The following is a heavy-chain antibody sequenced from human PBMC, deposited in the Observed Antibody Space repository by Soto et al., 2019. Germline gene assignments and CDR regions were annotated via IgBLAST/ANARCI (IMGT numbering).Heavy chain of an antibody. D-gene: IGHD3-10*01. V-gene: IGHV1-69*02. CDR3: ASQRRMVRGVTADV. Sequence: SVKVSCKASRGTFNSYTISWVRQAPGQGLEWMGRIIHILGIANYAQKFQGRVTINADKSTSTAYMELSSLRSEDTAVYYCASQRRMVRGVTADVWGKGTTVTVSS. J-gene: IGHJ6*04. CDR1: RGTFNSYT. CDR2: IIHILGIA.